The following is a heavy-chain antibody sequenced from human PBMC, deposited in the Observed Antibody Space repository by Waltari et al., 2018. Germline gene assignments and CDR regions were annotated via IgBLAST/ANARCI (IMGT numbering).Heavy chain of an antibody. Sequence: VQLLQSGPGLVKPSETLSLTCTVSDGSISIFYWTWIRQPPGKGPEGIGYIPTSGGTQYNPSLQSRVSFSVDTSRNQFSLRLTSVTAADTALYYCARDTGGWYYDLWGRGSLVTVSA. CDR3: ARDTGGWYYDL. CDR1: DGSISIFY. D-gene: IGHD3-10*01. J-gene: IGHJ2*01. CDR2: IPTSGGT. V-gene: IGHV4-59*01.